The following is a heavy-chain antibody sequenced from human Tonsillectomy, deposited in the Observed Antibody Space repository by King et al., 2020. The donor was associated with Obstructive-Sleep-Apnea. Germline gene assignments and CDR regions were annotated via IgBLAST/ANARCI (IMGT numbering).Heavy chain of an antibody. V-gene: IGHV3-30*02. CDR2: IRYDGSED. D-gene: IGHD6-13*01. CDR3: ARGVHSSSWS. Sequence: VQLVESGGGVVQPGGSLRLSCAASGVIFRDYGMQCVRQAPGKGLEWVAFIRYDGSEDYYADSVKGRFTISRDNSKSTLYLQMNSLRTEDTAVYFCARGVHSSSWSWGQGTLVTVSS. CDR1: GVIFRDYG. J-gene: IGHJ5*02.